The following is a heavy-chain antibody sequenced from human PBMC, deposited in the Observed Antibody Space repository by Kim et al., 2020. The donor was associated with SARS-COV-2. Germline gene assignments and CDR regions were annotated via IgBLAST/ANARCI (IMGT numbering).Heavy chain of an antibody. CDR3: ARDLPYYDYGMDV. Sequence: YAQKFQGRVPMTRDTSTSTVYMELSSLRSDDTAVYYCARDLPYYDYGMDVWGQGTTVTVSS. V-gene: IGHV1-46*01. J-gene: IGHJ6*02.